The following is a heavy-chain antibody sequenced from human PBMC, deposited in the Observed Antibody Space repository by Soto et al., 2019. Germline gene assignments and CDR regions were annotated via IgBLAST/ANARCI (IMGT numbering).Heavy chain of an antibody. V-gene: IGHV4-31*03. CDR1: GGSISSGGYY. CDR3: ARDRGDDIVVVPAVSADAFDI. Sequence: TSETLSLTCTVSGGSISSGGYYWSWIRHHPGKGLEWIGYIYYSGSTYYNPSLKSRVTISVDTSKNQFSLKLSSVTAADTAVYYCARDRGDDIVVVPAVSADAFDIWGQGTMVTVSS. D-gene: IGHD2-2*01. J-gene: IGHJ3*02. CDR2: IYYSGST.